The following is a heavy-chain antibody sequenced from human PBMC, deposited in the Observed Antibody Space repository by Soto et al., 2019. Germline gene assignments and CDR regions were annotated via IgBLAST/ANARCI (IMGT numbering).Heavy chain of an antibody. V-gene: IGHV1-2*02. Sequence: QVQLVQSGAEVKKSGASVKVSCKASGYSVSDYFIQWVRQAPGQGLEWVAWINPKSAATNYAKKFQGRVSLTWDTSFSTAYMELTRLRPDDTAVYYCARIKWGLDYYNGMDVWGQGTKVIVSS. CDR1: GYSVSDYF. CDR2: INPKSAAT. D-gene: IGHD1-26*01. J-gene: IGHJ6*02. CDR3: ARIKWGLDYYNGMDV.